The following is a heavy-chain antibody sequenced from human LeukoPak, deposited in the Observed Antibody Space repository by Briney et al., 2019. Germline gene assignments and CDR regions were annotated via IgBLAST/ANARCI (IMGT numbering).Heavy chain of an antibody. CDR1: GYSISSGYY. D-gene: IGHD2-2*01. CDR2: IYHSGST. V-gene: IGHV4-38-2*02. J-gene: IGHJ4*02. Sequence: SETLSLTCTVSGYSISSGYYWGWIRQPPGKGLEWIGSIYHSGSTYYNPFLKSRVTTSVDTSKNRFSLKLSSVTAADTAVYYCARSPVRCSSTTCFGFYFDYWGQGTLVTVSS. CDR3: ARSPVRCSSTTCFGFYFDY.